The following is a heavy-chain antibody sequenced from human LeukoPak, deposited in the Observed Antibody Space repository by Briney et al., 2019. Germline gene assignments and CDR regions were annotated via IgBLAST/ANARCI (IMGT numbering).Heavy chain of an antibody. CDR2: ISSGSDYI. CDR1: GFTYNTYS. J-gene: IGHJ4*02. V-gene: IGHV3-21*01. Sequence: GGSLRLSCVASGFTYNTYSMNWVRQAPGKGLEWVSSISSGSDYIYDADSVKGRFTISRDNAKNSLYLQMNSLRAEDTAVYYCAGDLGIAAAGGDYWGQGTLVTVSS. D-gene: IGHD6-13*01. CDR3: AGDLGIAAAGGDY.